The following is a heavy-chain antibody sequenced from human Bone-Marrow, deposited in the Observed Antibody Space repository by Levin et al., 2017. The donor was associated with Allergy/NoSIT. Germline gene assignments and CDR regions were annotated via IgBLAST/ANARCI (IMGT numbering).Heavy chain of an antibody. CDR3: ARDGDVVDPAPMTLNARYDY. Sequence: GGSLRLSCAASGFTFSGYTMNWVRQAPGKGLEWVSSISSSSKFIYYAGSLKGRFTISRDNAKNSLYLQMNGLRAEDTAVYYCARDGDVVDPAPMTLNARYDYWGQGTLVTVSS. D-gene: IGHD2-2*01. CDR2: ISSSSKFI. J-gene: IGHJ4*02. V-gene: IGHV3-21*01. CDR1: GFTFSGYT.